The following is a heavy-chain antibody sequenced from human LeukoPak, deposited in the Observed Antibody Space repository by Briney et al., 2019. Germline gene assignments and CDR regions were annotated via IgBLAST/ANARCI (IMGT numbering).Heavy chain of an antibody. V-gene: IGHV3-7*01. D-gene: IGHD1-26*01. CDR1: GFIFRNNW. CDR2: MNKDGSEK. J-gene: IGHJ4*02. Sequence: PGGSLRLSCAASGFIFRNNWMGWVRQAPGKRPEWVANMNKDGSEKYYADSVKGRFTISRDNARNSVYLQMNSLRVEDTAVYYCARDPVEWEQLLDYWGQGTLVTVSS. CDR3: ARDPVEWEQLLDY.